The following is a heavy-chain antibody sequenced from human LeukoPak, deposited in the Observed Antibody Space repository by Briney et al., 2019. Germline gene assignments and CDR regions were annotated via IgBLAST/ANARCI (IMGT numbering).Heavy chain of an antibody. CDR2: ISFDGINK. CDR3: ARALAVSYGGNYYFEY. J-gene: IGHJ4*01. V-gene: IGHV3-30-3*01. CDR1: GFTFRNYS. D-gene: IGHD4-23*01. Sequence: GGSVRLSCAPSGFTFRNYSMHGVRQAPGRGVEGVACISFDGINKYYAHSVKGRFTLSRDNSKHTLYLQMTSPRDADPAVYYCARALAVSYGGNYYFEYSGAGTLVSVSP.